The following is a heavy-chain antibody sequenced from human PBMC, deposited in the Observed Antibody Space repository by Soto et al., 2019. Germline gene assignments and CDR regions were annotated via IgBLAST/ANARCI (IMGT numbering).Heavy chain of an antibody. CDR2: ITGSRSTI. CDR3: AKAGHVPVALVDY. J-gene: IGHJ4*02. V-gene: IGHV3-48*02. D-gene: IGHD3-16*01. CDR1: GFTFSNYS. Sequence: EVQLVQSGGGLVQPGGSLRLSCAASGFTFSNYSMNWFRQSPAMGLEWVSYITGSRSTIYYATSVRGRFTISRDNARSSMYLPMNSLRDEDRAVYYCAKAGHVPVALVDYWGQGNLVIVSS.